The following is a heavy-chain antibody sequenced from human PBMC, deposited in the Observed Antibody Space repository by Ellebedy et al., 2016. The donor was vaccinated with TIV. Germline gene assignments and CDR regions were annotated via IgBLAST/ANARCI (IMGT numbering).Heavy chain of an antibody. D-gene: IGHD1-26*01. V-gene: IGHV3-30*04. CDR3: ARDRSYSPTY. J-gene: IGHJ4*02. CDR2: ISYDGNNK. Sequence: GGSLRLXXAASGFTFSNYAMNWVRQAPGKGLEWVAFISYDGNNKYYADSVKGRFTLSRDNSKNTLYLEMNSLRAEGTAVYYCARDRSYSPTYWGQGTLVTVSS. CDR1: GFTFSNYA.